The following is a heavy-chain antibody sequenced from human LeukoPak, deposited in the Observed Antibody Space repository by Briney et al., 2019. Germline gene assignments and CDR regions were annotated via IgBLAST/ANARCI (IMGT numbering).Heavy chain of an antibody. V-gene: IGHV4-30-4*01. CDR2: IYYSGSA. D-gene: IGHD6-13*01. Sequence: PSETLSLTCTVSGGSISSGDYYWTWIRQPPGKGLEWIGYIYYSGSAYYNPSLKSRVTLSVDTSKSQFSLKLTSVTAADTAVYYCARGQQWFDPWGQGTLVTVSS. CDR1: GGSISSGDYY. J-gene: IGHJ5*02. CDR3: ARGQQWFDP.